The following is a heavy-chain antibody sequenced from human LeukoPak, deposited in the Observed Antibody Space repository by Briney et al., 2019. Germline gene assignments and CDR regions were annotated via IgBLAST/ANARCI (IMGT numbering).Heavy chain of an antibody. CDR1: GYTFTSYG. J-gene: IGHJ6*03. Sequence: RASVKVSCKASGYTFTSYGISWVRQAPGQGLEWMGWISAYNGNTNYAQKLQGRVTMTTDTSTSTAYMELRSLGSDDTAVYYCARGYYDSSGYYPRYYYYMGVWGKGTTVTVSS. D-gene: IGHD3-22*01. V-gene: IGHV1-18*01. CDR2: ISAYNGNT. CDR3: ARGYYDSSGYYPRYYYYMGV.